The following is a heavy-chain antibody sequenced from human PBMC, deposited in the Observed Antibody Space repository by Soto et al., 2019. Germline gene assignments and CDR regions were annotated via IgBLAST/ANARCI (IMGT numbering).Heavy chain of an antibody. CDR1: GFTVSSNY. CDR3: ARGYCSSPSCYKIAAFDI. J-gene: IGHJ3*02. D-gene: IGHD2-2*02. V-gene: IGHV3-53*01. CDR2: IYSGGST. Sequence: GGPLRLSCAASGFTVSSNYMSWVRQAPGKGLEWVSVIYSGGSTYYADSVKGRFTISRDNSKNTLYLQMNSLRAEDTAVYYCARGYCSSPSCYKIAAFDIWGQGTMVTVSS.